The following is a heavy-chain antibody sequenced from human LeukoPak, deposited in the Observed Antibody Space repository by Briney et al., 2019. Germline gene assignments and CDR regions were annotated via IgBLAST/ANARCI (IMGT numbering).Heavy chain of an antibody. D-gene: IGHD1-26*01. V-gene: IGHV3-21*01. J-gene: IGHJ4*02. CDR2: ISSSSSYI. Sequence: GGSLRLSCAASGFTFSSYSMNWVRQAPGKGLEWVSSISSSSSYIYYADSVKGRFTISRDNAKNSLYLQMNSLRAEDTAVYYCARDQVGAKGAWFDYWGQGTLVTVSS. CDR1: GFTFSSYS. CDR3: ARDQVGAKGAWFDY.